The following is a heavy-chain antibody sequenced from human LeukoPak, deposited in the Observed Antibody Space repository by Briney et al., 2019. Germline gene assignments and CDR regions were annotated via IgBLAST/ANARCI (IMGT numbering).Heavy chain of an antibody. CDR2: FEPEDGET. V-gene: IGHV1-24*01. CDR3: ANLRGGITCCDAFDV. D-gene: IGHD3-10*01. CDR1: VNTLIYLS. J-gene: IGHJ3*01. Sequence: ASVTVSFKVSVNTLIYLSIHWVRQAPGKGLEWMGGFEPEDGETLYAQKFQGRVTMTEDTSTDTAYMELSSLRSEDTAIYFCANLRGGITCCDAFDVWGQGTVVIVSS.